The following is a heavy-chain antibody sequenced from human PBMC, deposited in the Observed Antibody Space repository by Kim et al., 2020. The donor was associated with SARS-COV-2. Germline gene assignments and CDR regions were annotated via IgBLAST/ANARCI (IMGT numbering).Heavy chain of an antibody. D-gene: IGHD3-10*01. Sequence: ADSGKGRLTIYRDNSKHSLYLQMNSLRTGDTALYYCAKDMADGSGSYLGYWGQGTLVTVSS. V-gene: IGHV3-43*01. CDR3: AKDMADGSGSYLGY. J-gene: IGHJ4*02.